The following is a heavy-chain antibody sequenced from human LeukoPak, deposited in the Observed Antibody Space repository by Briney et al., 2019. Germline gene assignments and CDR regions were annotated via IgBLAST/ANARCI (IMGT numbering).Heavy chain of an antibody. J-gene: IGHJ4*02. Sequence: GGSLRLSCAASGFSFSSYAMSWVRQAPGKGLEWVSATSGSGDRTYYADSVKGRFTVSRDTSKNTLFLQMNSLRAEDTAVYYCAKLLRGVVVPYFDFWGQGTLVTVSS. V-gene: IGHV3-23*01. CDR2: TSGSGDRT. CDR3: AKLLRGVVVPYFDF. CDR1: GFSFSSYA. D-gene: IGHD3-10*01.